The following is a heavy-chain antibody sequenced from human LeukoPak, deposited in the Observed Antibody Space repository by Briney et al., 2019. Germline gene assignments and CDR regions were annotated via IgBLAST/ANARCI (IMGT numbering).Heavy chain of an antibody. V-gene: IGHV3-48*03. CDR2: ISSSGSTI. D-gene: IGHD6-19*01. Sequence: GGSLRLSCAASGFTFSSYEMNWVRQAPGKGLEWVSYISSSGSTIYYADSVKGRFTISRDNAENSLYLQMNSLRAEDTAVYYCARPLIPVAGTNWGQGTLVTVSS. J-gene: IGHJ4*02. CDR3: ARPLIPVAGTN. CDR1: GFTFSSYE.